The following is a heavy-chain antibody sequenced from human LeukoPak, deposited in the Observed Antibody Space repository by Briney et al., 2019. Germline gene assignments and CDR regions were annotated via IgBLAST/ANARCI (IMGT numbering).Heavy chain of an antibody. CDR1: GFTFSSYS. D-gene: IGHD3-22*01. Sequence: GGSLRLSCAASGFTFSSYSMNWVRQAPGKGLEWVSSISSSSSYIYYADSVKGRFTISRDNAKNSLYLQMNSLRAEDTAVYYCAKDLNSTYNYDSSGYEDAFDIWGQGTMVTVSS. J-gene: IGHJ3*02. CDR2: ISSSSSYI. CDR3: AKDLNSTYNYDSSGYEDAFDI. V-gene: IGHV3-21*04.